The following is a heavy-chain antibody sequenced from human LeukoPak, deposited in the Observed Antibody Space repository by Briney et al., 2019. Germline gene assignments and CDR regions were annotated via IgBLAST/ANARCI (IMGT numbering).Heavy chain of an antibody. V-gene: IGHV1-69*04. J-gene: IGHJ4*02. CDR2: IIPILGIA. CDR3: ARDGGMAGSYFDY. Sequence: ASVKVSCKASGGTFSSYAISWVRQAPGQGLEWMGRIIPILGIANYAQKFQGRVTITADKSTSTAYMELSSLRSEDTAVYYCARDGGMAGSYFDYWGQGTLVTVSS. CDR1: GGTFSSYA. D-gene: IGHD6-13*01.